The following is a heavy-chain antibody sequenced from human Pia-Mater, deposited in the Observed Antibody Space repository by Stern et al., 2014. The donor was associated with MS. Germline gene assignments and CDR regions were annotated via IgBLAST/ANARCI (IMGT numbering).Heavy chain of an antibody. CDR1: GLTLSSYW. CDR2: IKQDGSEK. V-gene: IGHV3-7*01. Sequence: EVQLVESGGGLVQPGGSLRLSCAASGLTLSSYWMSWVRQAPGKGLEWVANIKQDGSEKYYVDSVKGRFTISRDNAKNSLFLHMNSLRAEDTAVYYCAADTRAMTVFYWGQGTLVTVSS. D-gene: IGHD2-21*02. J-gene: IGHJ4*02. CDR3: AADTRAMTVFY.